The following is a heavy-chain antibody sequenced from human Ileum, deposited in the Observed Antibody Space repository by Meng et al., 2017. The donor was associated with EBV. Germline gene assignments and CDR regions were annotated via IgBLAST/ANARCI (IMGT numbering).Heavy chain of an antibody. D-gene: IGHD6-19*01. CDR1: GASISCGNW. J-gene: IGHJ4*02. CDR2: IYYSGRT. Sequence: VLVPWLVPDSGKHAVIRCVTCVVSGASISCGNWWRWFRHPPGKGLEWIGDIYYSGRTTYNPSLKSRVNISVDKSKNQFSLNLSSVTAADTAVYYCARVGQWLPIDYWGQGTLVTVSS. CDR3: ARVGQWLPIDY. V-gene: IGHV4-4*02.